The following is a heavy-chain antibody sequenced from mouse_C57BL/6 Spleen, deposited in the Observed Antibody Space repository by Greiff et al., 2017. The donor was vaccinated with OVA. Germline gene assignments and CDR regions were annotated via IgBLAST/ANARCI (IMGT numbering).Heavy chain of an antibody. D-gene: IGHD1-1*01. CDR1: GYTFTSYG. CDR2: FYPRSGNT. V-gene: IGHV1-81*01. CDR3: ARRDYGSTYAMDY. Sequence: QVQLKQSGAELARPGASVKLSCKASGYTFTSYGISWVKQRTGQGLEWIGEFYPRSGNTYYNEKFKGKATLTADKSSSTAYMELRSLTSEDSAVYFCARRDYGSTYAMDYWGQGTSVTVSS. J-gene: IGHJ4*01.